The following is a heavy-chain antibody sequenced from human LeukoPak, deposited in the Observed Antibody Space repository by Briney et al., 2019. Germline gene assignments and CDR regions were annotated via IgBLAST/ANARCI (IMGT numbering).Heavy chain of an antibody. V-gene: IGHV4-34*01. CDR1: GGSFSGYY. Sequence: SETQSLTCAVYGGSFSGYYWSWIRQPPGKGLEWIGEINHSGGTNYNPSLKSRVTISVDTSKNQFSLKLSSVTAADTAVYYCAGAELRLFDYWGQGTLVTVSS. D-gene: IGHD3-3*01. CDR3: AGAELRLFDY. CDR2: INHSGGT. J-gene: IGHJ4*02.